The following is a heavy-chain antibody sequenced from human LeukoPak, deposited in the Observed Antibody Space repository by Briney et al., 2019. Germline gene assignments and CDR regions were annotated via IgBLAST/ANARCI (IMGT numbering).Heavy chain of an antibody. CDR3: ARDSLVRYFVTYNWFDP. CDR2: ISAYNGNT. Sequence: APVKVSCKASGYTFTSYGISWVRQAPRQGLEWMGWISAYNGNTNYAQKLQGRVTMTTDTSTSTAYMELRSLRSDDTAVYYCARDSLVRYFVTYNWFDPWGQGTLVTVSS. CDR1: GYTFTSYG. J-gene: IGHJ5*02. V-gene: IGHV1-18*01. D-gene: IGHD3-9*01.